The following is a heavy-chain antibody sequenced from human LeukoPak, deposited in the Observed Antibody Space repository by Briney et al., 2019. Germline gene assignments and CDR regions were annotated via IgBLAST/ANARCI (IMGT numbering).Heavy chain of an antibody. V-gene: IGHV1-2*02. CDR2: INPNSGGT. J-gene: IGHJ3*02. Sequence: ASVKVSRKASGYTFTGYYMHWVRQAPGQGLEWMGWINPNSGGTNYAQKFQGRVTMTRDTSISTAYMELSRLRSDDTAVYYCARAVRYYYDSSGSRGAFDIWGQGTMVTVSS. CDR1: GYTFTGYY. D-gene: IGHD3-22*01. CDR3: ARAVRYYYDSSGSRGAFDI.